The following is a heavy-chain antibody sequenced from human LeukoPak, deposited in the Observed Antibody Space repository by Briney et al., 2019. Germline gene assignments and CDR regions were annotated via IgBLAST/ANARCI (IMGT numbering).Heavy chain of an antibody. J-gene: IGHJ4*02. CDR2: ISYDGSNK. CDR1: GFTFSSYG. Sequence: GGSLRLSCAASGFTFSSYGMHWVRQAPGKGLEWVAVISYDGSNKYYADSVKGRFTISRDNSKNTLYLQMNSLRAEDTAVYYCARDRAVVPAAIGVYWGQGTLVTVSS. V-gene: IGHV3-30*03. D-gene: IGHD2-2*02. CDR3: ARDRAVVPAAIGVY.